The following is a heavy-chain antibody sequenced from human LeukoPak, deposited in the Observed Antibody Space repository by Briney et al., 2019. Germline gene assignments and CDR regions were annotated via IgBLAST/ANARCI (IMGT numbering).Heavy chain of an antibody. D-gene: IGHD3-22*01. CDR2: INPNSGGT. J-gene: IGHJ4*02. Sequence: ASVKVSCKASGGTFSSYAISWVRQAPGQGLEWMGWINPNSGGTNYAQKFQGRVTMTRDTSISTAYMELRSLRSDDTAVYYCARAEYCYDSSGYQYWGQGTLVTVSS. V-gene: IGHV1-2*02. CDR1: GGTFSSYA. CDR3: ARAEYCYDSSGYQY.